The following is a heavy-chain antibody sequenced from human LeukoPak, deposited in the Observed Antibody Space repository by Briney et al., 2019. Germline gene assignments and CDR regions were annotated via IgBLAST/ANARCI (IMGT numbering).Heavy chain of an antibody. CDR2: IYYSGST. Sequence: SETLSLTYTVSCGSISSSSYYWGWIRQPPGKGLEWIGSIYYSGSTYYNPSLKSRVTISVDTSKNQFSLKLSSVTAADTAVYYCASRTKLGPGEDAFDIWGQGTMVTVSS. J-gene: IGHJ3*02. D-gene: IGHD3-10*01. CDR1: CGSISSSSYY. V-gene: IGHV4-39*01. CDR3: ASRTKLGPGEDAFDI.